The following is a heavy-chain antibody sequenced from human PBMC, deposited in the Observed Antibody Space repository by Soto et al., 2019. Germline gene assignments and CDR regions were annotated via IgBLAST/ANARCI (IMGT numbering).Heavy chain of an antibody. CDR2: IYYSGST. Sequence: SETLSLTCTVSGGSISSGDYYWSWIRQPPGKGLEWIGYIYYSGSTYYNPSLKSRVTISVDTSKNQFSLKLSSVTAADTAVYYCAREEMGGYDFMSGAQIAKTDYWGQGTLVTVSS. CDR3: AREEMGGYDFMSGAQIAKTDY. J-gene: IGHJ4*02. V-gene: IGHV4-30-4*01. CDR1: GGSISSGDYY. D-gene: IGHD5-12*01.